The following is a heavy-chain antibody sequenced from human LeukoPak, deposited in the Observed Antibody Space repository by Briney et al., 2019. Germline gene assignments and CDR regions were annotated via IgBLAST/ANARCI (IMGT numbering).Heavy chain of an antibody. CDR2: IYYSAIT. Sequence: PSETLSLTCTVSGGSISSGDYYWSRIPQPPGKGLEWIGCIYYSAITYYSPSIKSRVTISVDTSKNQFSLKLSSVTAANTAVYYCARESRGYSGYAGEDIWGQGTMVTVSS. D-gene: IGHD5-12*01. V-gene: IGHV4-30-4*01. J-gene: IGHJ3*02. CDR1: GGSISSGDYY. CDR3: ARESRGYSGYAGEDI.